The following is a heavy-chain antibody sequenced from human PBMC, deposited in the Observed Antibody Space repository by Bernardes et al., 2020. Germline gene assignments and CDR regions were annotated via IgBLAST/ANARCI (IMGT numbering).Heavy chain of an antibody. CDR2: IKQDGSEK. CDR1: GLTFSSYW. V-gene: IGHV3-7*01. J-gene: IGHJ5*02. CDR3: ATRGRVGRPVWFDP. Sequence: GGSLRLSCEVSGLTFSSYWMSWVRQAPGKGLEWVADIKQDGSEKYYVDSVKGRFTISRDNAKKSLYLQMNSLRAEDTAVYHCATRGRVGRPVWFDPWGQGTLVTVSS. D-gene: IGHD6-6*01.